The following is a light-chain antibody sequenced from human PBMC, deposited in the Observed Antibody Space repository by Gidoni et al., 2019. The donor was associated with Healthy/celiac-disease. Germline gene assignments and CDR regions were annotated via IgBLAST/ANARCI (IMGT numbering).Light chain of an antibody. CDR2: EVS. CDR3: SSYTSSSTLGV. CDR1: SSDVGGYNY. V-gene: IGLV2-14*01. J-gene: IGLJ2*01. Sequence: QSALTQPAYVSGSPGQSITLSCTGTSSDVGGYNYVSWYQQHPGKAPKLMIYEVSNRPSGVSNRFSGSKSGNTASLTISGLQAEDEADYYCSSYTSSSTLGVFGGGTKLTVL.